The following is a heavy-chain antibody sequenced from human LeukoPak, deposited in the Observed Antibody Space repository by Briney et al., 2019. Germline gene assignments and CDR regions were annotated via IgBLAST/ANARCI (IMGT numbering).Heavy chain of an antibody. CDR3: ARATVITMVRGVIPYFDY. D-gene: IGHD3-10*01. CDR2: INPNSGGT. Sequence: ASVKDSCKASGYTFTGYYMHWVRQAPGQGLEWMGWINPNSGGTNYAQKSQGRVTMTRDTSISTAYMELSRLRSDDTAVYYCARATVITMVRGVIPYFDYWGQGTLVTVSS. J-gene: IGHJ4*02. CDR1: GYTFTGYY. V-gene: IGHV1-2*02.